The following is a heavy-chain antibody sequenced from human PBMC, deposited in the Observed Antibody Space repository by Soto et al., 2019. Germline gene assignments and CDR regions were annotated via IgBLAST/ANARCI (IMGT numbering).Heavy chain of an antibody. Sequence: SETLSLTCAVSGGSISSGGYSWSWIRQPPGKGLEWIGYIYHSGSTYYNPSLKSRVTISVDRSKNQFSLKLGSVTAAGTAVYYCARESESGAFDIWGQGTTVTVSS. V-gene: IGHV4-30-2*01. CDR1: GGSISSGGYS. CDR2: IYHSGST. CDR3: ARESESGAFDI. J-gene: IGHJ3*02.